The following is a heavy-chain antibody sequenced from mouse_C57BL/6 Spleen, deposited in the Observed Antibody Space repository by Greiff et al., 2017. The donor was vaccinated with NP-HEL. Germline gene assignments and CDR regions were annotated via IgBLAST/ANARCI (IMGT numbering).Heavy chain of an antibody. J-gene: IGHJ3*01. Sequence: EVQLVESGGGLVKPGGTLKLSCAASGFTFSDYGMHWVRQAPEKGLEWVAYIRSGSSTIYYADTVKGRFTISRDNAKNTRFLQMTSLRSEDTAMYYCASLVKAYWGQGTLVTVSA. CDR2: IRSGSSTI. CDR3: ASLVKAY. CDR1: GFTFSDYG. V-gene: IGHV5-17*01.